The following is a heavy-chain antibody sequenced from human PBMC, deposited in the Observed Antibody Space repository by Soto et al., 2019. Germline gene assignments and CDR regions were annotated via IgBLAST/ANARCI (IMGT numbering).Heavy chain of an antibody. J-gene: IGHJ4*02. CDR1: GFTFSSCA. CDR3: AKDRGNWLYYLDY. Sequence: GGSLRLSCAASGFTFSSCAMGWVRQAPGKGLEWVADIIGSGVSTYYADSVKGRFTISRDNSKNTLYLQMNSLRADDTAVYYCAKDRGNWLYYLDYWGQGTLVTVSS. V-gene: IGHV3-23*01. CDR2: IIGSGVST. D-gene: IGHD1-20*01.